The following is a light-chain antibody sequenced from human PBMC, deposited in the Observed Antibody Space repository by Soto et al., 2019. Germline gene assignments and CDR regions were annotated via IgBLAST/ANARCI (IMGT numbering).Light chain of an antibody. V-gene: IGKV1-9*01. CDR1: QGISSY. CDR3: QQLNSYPRFT. J-gene: IGKJ3*01. Sequence: IQLTPSTSSLSASVVDRVNITCRASQGISSYLAWYQQKQGKAPKLLIYAASTLQSGVPSRFSGSGSGTDFTLTISSLQPEDFATYYCQQLNSYPRFTFGPGTKVDSK. CDR2: AAS.